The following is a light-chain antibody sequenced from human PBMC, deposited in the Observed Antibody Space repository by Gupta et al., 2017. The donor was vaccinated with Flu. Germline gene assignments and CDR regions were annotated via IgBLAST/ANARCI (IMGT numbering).Light chain of an antibody. Sequence: SVLTQPPSVSAAPGQKVTISCSGSSSNIGNNFVSWYQQLPRTAPKLLIYENDKRPSGIPDRFSGSKSGTSATLVITGLQTGDEADYYCLSWDSSLSAEVFGGGTKLTVL. CDR2: END. J-gene: IGLJ3*02. V-gene: IGLV1-51*02. CDR1: SSNIGNNF. CDR3: LSWDSSLSAEV.